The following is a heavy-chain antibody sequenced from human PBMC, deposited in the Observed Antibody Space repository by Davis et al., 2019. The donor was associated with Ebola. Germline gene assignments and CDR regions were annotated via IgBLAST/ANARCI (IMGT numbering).Heavy chain of an antibody. CDR1: GFTFSSYW. CDR2: IKQDGSEK. CDR3: ARDLGYSYGIFDY. Sequence: PGGSLRLSCAASGFTFSSYWMSWVRQAPGKGLEWVANIKQDGSEKYYVDSVKGRFTISRDNAKNSLYLQMNSLRAEDTAVYYCARDLGYSYGIFDYWGQGTLVTVSS. V-gene: IGHV3-7*03. J-gene: IGHJ4*02. D-gene: IGHD5-18*01.